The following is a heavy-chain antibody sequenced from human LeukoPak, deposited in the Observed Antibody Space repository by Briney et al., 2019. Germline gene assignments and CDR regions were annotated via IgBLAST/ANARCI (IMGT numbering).Heavy chain of an antibody. CDR1: GYSFTNYY. D-gene: IGHD1-14*01. J-gene: IGHJ4*02. CDR3: TREGPETYNFDF. V-gene: IGHV1-46*01. CDR2: TRPSSGRT. Sequence: GASVKVSCKTSGYSFTNYYMHWVRQAPGQGPEWMGITRPSSGRTSSPQKFQGRVTMTWDMSTSTFYMELSSLTSDDTAVYYCTREGPETYNFDFWGQGTLVTVSS.